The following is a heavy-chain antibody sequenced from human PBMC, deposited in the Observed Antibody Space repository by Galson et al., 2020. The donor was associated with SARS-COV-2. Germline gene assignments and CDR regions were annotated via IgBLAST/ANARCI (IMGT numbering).Heavy chain of an antibody. V-gene: IGHV3-21*01. Sequence: GGSLRLSCAGSGFTFSSYSMSWVRQAPGKGLEWVSSISRSSTYIYYADSVKGRFTISRDNARNSLYLQMNSLRGEDTAVYFCAKVAVAGTGDYWYFDLWSRGTLVTVSS. CDR3: AKVAVAGTGDYWYFDL. CDR1: GFTFSSYS. D-gene: IGHD6-19*01. J-gene: IGHJ2*01. CDR2: ISRSSTYI.